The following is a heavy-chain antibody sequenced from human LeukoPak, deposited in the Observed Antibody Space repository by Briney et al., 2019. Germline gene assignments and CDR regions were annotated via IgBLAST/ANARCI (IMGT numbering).Heavy chain of an antibody. D-gene: IGHD3-3*01. CDR2: INPSGGST. CDR3: ARDSAVLRFLEWLLSSSYFDS. Sequence: GASVKVSCKASGYTFTKYYMHWVRQAPGQGLEWMGIINPSGGSTNYAQKFQGRVTMTRDTSTSTVYMELSSLRSEDTAIYYCARDSAVLRFLEWLLSSSYFDSWGQGTLVTVS. CDR1: GYTFTKYY. V-gene: IGHV1-46*01. J-gene: IGHJ4*02.